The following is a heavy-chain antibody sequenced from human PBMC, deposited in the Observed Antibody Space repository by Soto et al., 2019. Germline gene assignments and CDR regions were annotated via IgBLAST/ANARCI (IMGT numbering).Heavy chain of an antibody. V-gene: IGHV4-4*02. J-gene: IGHJ6*02. CDR2: IYHSGST. CDR1: GGSISSSTW. Sequence: QVQLQESGPGLVKPSRTLSLTCAVSGGSISSSTWWRWVRQPPGKGLEWIGEIYHSGSTNYNPSLKGRVPISVYKSKTQFSLRLSSVSAADTAVYYCSRVGIAPRPRLYSYYGMDVWGQGTTVTVAS. CDR3: SRVGIAPRPRLYSYYGMDV. D-gene: IGHD6-6*01.